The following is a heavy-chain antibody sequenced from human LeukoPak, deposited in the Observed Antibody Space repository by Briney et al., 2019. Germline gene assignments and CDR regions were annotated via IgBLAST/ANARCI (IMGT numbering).Heavy chain of an antibody. CDR2: ISGSSTNK. D-gene: IGHD2-15*01. Sequence: GGSLRLSCAASGFTFSNYAMTWVRQAPGKGLEWVSTISGSSTNKYYVDSVKGRFAISRDDSKNILYLHMNSLRAEDTAVYYCARNIVVVAATPGYFDLWGRGTLVTVSS. J-gene: IGHJ2*01. CDR3: ARNIVVVAATPGYFDL. V-gene: IGHV3-23*01. CDR1: GFTFSNYA.